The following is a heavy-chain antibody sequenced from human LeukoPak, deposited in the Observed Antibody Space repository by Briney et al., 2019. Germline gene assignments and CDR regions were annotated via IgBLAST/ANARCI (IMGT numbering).Heavy chain of an antibody. CDR1: GGSISSGSYY. D-gene: IGHD4-17*01. J-gene: IGHJ6*03. Sequence: SQALSLTCTVSGGSISSGSYYWSWIRQPAGKGLEWIGRIYTSGSTNYNPSLKSRVTISVDTSKNQFSLKLSSVTAADTAVYYCARMSGDRYYYYYYMDVWGKGTTVTISS. CDR2: IYTSGST. V-gene: IGHV4-61*02. CDR3: ARMSGDRYYYYYYMDV.